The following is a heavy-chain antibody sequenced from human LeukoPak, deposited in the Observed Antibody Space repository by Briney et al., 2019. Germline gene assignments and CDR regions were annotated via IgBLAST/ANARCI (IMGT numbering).Heavy chain of an antibody. CDR1: GLTVSRNY. J-gene: IGHJ4*02. V-gene: IGHV3-11*03. CDR3: ALSTATGSYFDY. CDR2: ISSSSSYT. D-gene: IGHD5-18*01. Sequence: PGGSLRLSCAASGLTVSRNYMSWIRQAPGKGLEWVSYISSSSSYTDYADSVKGRFTISRDNAKNSLYLQMNSLRAEDTAVYYCALSTATGSYFDYWGQGTLVTVSS.